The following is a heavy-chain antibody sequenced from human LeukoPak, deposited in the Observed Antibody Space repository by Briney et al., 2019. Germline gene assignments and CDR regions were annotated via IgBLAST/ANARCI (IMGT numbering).Heavy chain of an antibody. CDR2: INSDGSST. J-gene: IGHJ6*03. V-gene: IGHV3-74*01. CDR3: VSGYDNYYYYYYMDV. Sequence: GGSLRFSCAASGFTFSSYWMHWVRQAPGKGLVWVSRINSDGSSTSYADSVKGRFTISRDNAKNTLYLQMNSLRAEDTAVYYCVSGYDNYYYYYYMDVWGKGSTVTVSS. CDR1: GFTFSSYW. D-gene: IGHD5-12*01.